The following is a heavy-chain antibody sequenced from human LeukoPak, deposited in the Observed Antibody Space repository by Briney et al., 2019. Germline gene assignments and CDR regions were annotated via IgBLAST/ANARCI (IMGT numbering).Heavy chain of an antibody. CDR2: IMPMFGKA. CDR3: ARDWGMGPSSSWA. Sequence: SVKVSCKASGGTFSSYAFSWLRQAPGQGLEWMGGIMPMFGKANYAQKFQGRVTITADESTTTAYTELNSLRSEDTAMYYCARDWGMGPSSSWAWGQGTLVTVSS. V-gene: IGHV1-69*13. J-gene: IGHJ5*02. D-gene: IGHD6-13*01. CDR1: GGTFSSYA.